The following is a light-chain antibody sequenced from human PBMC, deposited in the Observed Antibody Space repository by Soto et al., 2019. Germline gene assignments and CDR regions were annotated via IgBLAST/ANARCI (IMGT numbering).Light chain of an antibody. CDR3: QQYDNSLWT. CDR1: QSVSSSY. J-gene: IGKJ1*01. V-gene: IGKV3-20*01. Sequence: ESVLTQSPGTLSLSPGERATLSCMATQSVSSSYLAWYQQKPGQAPRLLIYGASSRATGIPDRFSGSGSGTDFTLTISRLEPEDFAVYYCQQYDNSLWTFGQGTKVDIK. CDR2: GAS.